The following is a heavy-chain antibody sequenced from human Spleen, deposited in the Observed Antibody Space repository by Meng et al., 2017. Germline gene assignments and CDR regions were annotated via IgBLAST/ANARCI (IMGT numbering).Heavy chain of an antibody. CDR1: GGPIRSSSYY. CDR3: AGEAVVTLIFYHAMDV. D-gene: IGHD2-21*02. CDR2: IYYSGST. J-gene: IGHJ6*02. Sequence: SETLSLTCTVSGGPIRSSSYYWGWIRQPPGKGLEWIGGIYYSGSTYYRPSLKRRVTISVDTSKNQCSLKLSSVTAADTAVYPCAGEAVVTLIFYHAMDVWDQGTTVTVSS. V-gene: IGHV4-39*07.